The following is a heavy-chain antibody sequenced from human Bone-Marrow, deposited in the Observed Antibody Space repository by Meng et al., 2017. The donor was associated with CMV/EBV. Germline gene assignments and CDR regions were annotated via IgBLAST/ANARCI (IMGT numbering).Heavy chain of an antibody. J-gene: IGHJ6*02. D-gene: IGHD3-10*01. CDR3: ATTPAGSGSPIQHYYYYGMDV. CDR2: ISSSGSTI. CDR1: GLTFSSYE. V-gene: IGHV3-48*03. Sequence: GESLKISCAAAGLTFSSYEMNWVRQAPGKGLEWVSYISSSGSTIYYADSVKGRFTISRDNAKNSLYLQMNSLRAEDTAVYYCATTPAGSGSPIQHYYYYGMDVWGQGTTVTVSS.